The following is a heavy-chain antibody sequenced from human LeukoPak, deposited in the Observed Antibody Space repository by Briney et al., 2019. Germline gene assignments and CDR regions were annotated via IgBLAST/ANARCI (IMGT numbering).Heavy chain of an antibody. Sequence: SQTLSLTCTVSGGSISSGDYYWRWLRQPPGKGLDWIGYIYYSGSTYYNPSLKSRVTISVDTSKNQFSLKLSSVTAADTAVYYCARLYSGYDARQYYSDYWGQGTLVTVSS. CDR3: ARLYSGYDARQYYSDY. CDR1: GGSISSGDYY. J-gene: IGHJ4*02. CDR2: IYYSGST. D-gene: IGHD5-12*01. V-gene: IGHV4-30-4*01.